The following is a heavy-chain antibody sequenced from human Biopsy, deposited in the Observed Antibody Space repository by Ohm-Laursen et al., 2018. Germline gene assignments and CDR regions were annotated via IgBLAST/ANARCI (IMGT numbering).Heavy chain of an antibody. V-gene: IGHV3-33*01. CDR1: GLSFSTYG. CDR3: ASDRDSSGSFRWNH. D-gene: IGHD6-19*01. CDR2: IWYDGSKK. J-gene: IGHJ5*02. Sequence: SLRLSCAASGLSFSTYGMHWVRQAPGKGLEWVAVIWYDGSKKYYADSVKGRFIITRDNSKNTLYLQMNSLRAEDTAVYYCASDRDSSGSFRWNHWGQGTLVTVSS.